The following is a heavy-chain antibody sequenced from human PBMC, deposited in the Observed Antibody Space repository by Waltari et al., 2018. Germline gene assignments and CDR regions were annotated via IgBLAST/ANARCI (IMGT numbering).Heavy chain of an antibody. Sequence: QVQLQQWGAGLLKPSETLSLTCAVYGGSFSGYYWSWIRQPPGKGLEWIGEINHSVSTNYNPSLKSRVTISVDTSKNQFSLKLSSVTAADTAVYYCARGGYCSSTSCYGGGFDPWGQGTLVTVSS. J-gene: IGHJ5*02. CDR1: GGSFSGYY. V-gene: IGHV4-34*01. D-gene: IGHD2-2*01. CDR3: ARGGYCSSTSCYGGGFDP. CDR2: INHSVST.